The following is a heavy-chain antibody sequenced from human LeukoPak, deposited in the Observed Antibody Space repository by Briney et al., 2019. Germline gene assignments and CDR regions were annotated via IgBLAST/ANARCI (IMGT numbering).Heavy chain of an antibody. V-gene: IGHV3-23*01. J-gene: IGHJ4*02. CDR3: AKVLYSSGYLPPFDY. CDR2: ISGSGGST. D-gene: IGHD3-22*01. Sequence: GGSLRLSCAASGFTFSSYAMSWVRQAPGKGLEWVSAISGSGGSTYYADSVKGRFTISRDDSKNTLYLQMVSLRVEDTAVYYCAKVLYSSGYLPPFDYWGQGTLVTVSS. CDR1: GFTFSSYA.